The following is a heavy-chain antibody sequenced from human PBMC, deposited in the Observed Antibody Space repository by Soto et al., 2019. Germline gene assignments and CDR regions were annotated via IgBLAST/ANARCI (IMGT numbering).Heavy chain of an antibody. CDR1: SGSISSSDW. CDR2: INHRGTT. V-gene: IGHV4-4*02. Sequence: QVHLEESGPGLVKPSGTLSLTCAVSSGSISSSDWWTWVRQPPGKGLEWIGEINHRGTTNYNPSLQSRAIISVDKSQNQFSLRLTSVTAADTAVYYCAREKRGTIHPYYYYMDVWCKGAPVTVSS. D-gene: IGHD1-7*01. CDR3: AREKRGTIHPYYYYMDV. J-gene: IGHJ6*03.